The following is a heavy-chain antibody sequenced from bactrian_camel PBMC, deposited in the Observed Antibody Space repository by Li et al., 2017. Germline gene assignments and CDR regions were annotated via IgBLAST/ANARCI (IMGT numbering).Heavy chain of an antibody. J-gene: IGHJ6*01. D-gene: IGHD6*01. Sequence: VQLVESGGGLVQPGGSLRLSCAVSGFTFTDYAMTWARQAPGKGLEWVSTIFADGGRTYYPVAMKDRFAISRDNAKNMLYLQMNSLKSEDTALYYCAWYEGGYWGQGTQVTVS. V-gene: IGHV3-1*01. CDR3: AWYEGGY. CDR1: GFTFTDYA. CDR2: IFADGGRT.